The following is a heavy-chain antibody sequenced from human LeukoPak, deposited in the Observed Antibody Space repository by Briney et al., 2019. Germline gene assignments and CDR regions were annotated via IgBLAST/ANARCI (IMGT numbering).Heavy chain of an antibody. CDR3: AREQWLVKGDIDY. J-gene: IGHJ4*02. D-gene: IGHD6-19*01. Sequence: PGGSLRLSCAASGFTFSSYSMNWVRQAPGRGLEWVSYISSSSSTIYYADSVKGRFTISRDNAKNSLYLQMNSLRAEDTAVHYCAREQWLVKGDIDYWGQGTLVTVSS. V-gene: IGHV3-48*04. CDR2: ISSSSSTI. CDR1: GFTFSSYS.